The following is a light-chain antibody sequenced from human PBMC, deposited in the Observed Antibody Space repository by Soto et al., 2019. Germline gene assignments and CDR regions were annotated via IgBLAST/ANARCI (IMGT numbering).Light chain of an antibody. CDR1: QSVSSY. V-gene: IGKV3-11*01. Sequence: EIVLTQSPATLSLSPGERAPLSSRASQSVSSYLAWYQQKPGQAPRLLIYEASNRATGIPARFSGSGSGTEFTLIISSLQSEDFAVYYCQQYNNWPLAFGQGTRLEIK. CDR3: QQYNNWPLA. CDR2: EAS. J-gene: IGKJ5*01.